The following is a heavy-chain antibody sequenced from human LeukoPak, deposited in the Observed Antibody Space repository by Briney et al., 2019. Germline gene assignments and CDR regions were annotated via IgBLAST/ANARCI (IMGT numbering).Heavy chain of an antibody. Sequence: SGGSLRLSCAASGFTFSSYGMHWVRQAPGKGLEWVAVISYDGSNKYYADSVKGRFTISRDNSKNTLYLQMNSLRAEGTAVYYCAKTQYYYDSSGSIWGQGTLVTVSS. D-gene: IGHD3-22*01. CDR3: AKTQYYYDSSGSI. CDR2: ISYDGSNK. J-gene: IGHJ4*02. CDR1: GFTFSSYG. V-gene: IGHV3-30*18.